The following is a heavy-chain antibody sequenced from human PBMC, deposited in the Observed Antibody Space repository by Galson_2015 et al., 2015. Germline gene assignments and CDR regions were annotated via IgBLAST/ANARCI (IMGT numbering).Heavy chain of an antibody. CDR3: AKGPQYEYFQH. CDR2: ISGSGGST. V-gene: IGHV3-23*01. J-gene: IGHJ1*01. Sequence: SLRLSCAASGFTFSSYSMNWVRQAPGKGLEWVSAISGSGGSTYYADSVKGRFTISRDNSKNTLYLQMNSLRAEDTAVYYCAKGPQYEYFQHWGQGTLVTVSS. CDR1: GFTFSSYS.